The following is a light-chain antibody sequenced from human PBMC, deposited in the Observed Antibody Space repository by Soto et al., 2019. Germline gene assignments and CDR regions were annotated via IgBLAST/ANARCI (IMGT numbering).Light chain of an antibody. V-gene: IGKV3-15*01. CDR1: QSVSNN. Sequence: EIVMTQSPATLSVSPGESATLSCRASQSVSNNLTWYQQKPGQPPRLLIYGASTRATGVPGRFSGSGSGTEFTLTISSLQSEDFAVYYCQQSLSTPLTFGGGTKVEIK. CDR2: GAS. J-gene: IGKJ4*01. CDR3: QQSLSTPLT.